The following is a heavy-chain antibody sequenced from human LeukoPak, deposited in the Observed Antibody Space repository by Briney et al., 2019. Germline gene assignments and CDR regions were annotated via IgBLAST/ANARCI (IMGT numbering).Heavy chain of an antibody. V-gene: IGHV3-53*01. J-gene: IGHJ4*02. CDR3: ARVGDGYNPFDY. CDR1: GFTVSSNY. CDR2: IYSGGST. D-gene: IGHD5-24*01. Sequence: PGGSLRLSCAASGFTVSSNYMSWVRQAPGKGLEWVSVIYSGGSTYYADSVKGRFTISRDNSKNTLYLQMNSLRAEVTAVHYCARVGDGYNPFDYWGQGTLVTVSS.